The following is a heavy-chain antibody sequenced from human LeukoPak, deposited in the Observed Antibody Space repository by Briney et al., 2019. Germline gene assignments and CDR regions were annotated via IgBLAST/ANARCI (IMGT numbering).Heavy chain of an antibody. CDR3: ARGDMMLRGVIDEIDP. CDR2: IHYSGST. J-gene: IGHJ5*02. V-gene: IGHV4-59*01. Sequence: PSETLSLTCTVSGGSISTYYWSWIRQPPGKGLEWTGCIHYSGSTNYNPSLKSRVTMSVDTSKNQFSLKLSSVTAADTAVYFCARGDMMLRGVIDEIDPWGQGTLVTVSS. D-gene: IGHD3-10*01. CDR1: GGSISTYY.